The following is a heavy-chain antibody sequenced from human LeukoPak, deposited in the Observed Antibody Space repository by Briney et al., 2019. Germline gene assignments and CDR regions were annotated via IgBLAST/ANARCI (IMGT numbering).Heavy chain of an antibody. CDR3: ARDEGVIDPTNYFDY. D-gene: IGHD3-22*01. J-gene: IGHJ4*02. CDR1: GFTFSSYS. CDR2: ISSSSSYI. V-gene: IGHV3-21*01. Sequence: TGGSLRLSCAASGFTFSSYSMNWVRQAPGKGLEWVSSISSSSSYIYYADSVKGRFTISRDNAKNSLYLQMNSLRAEDTAVYYCARDEGVIDPTNYFDYWGQGTLVTVSS.